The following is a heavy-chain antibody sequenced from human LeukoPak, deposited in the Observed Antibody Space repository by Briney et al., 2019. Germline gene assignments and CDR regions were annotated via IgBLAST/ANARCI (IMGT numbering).Heavy chain of an antibody. J-gene: IGHJ5*02. CDR2: IIGSGGST. V-gene: IGHV3-23*01. D-gene: IGHD3-3*01. CDR3: AKHGANYDFWSGYSGFDP. Sequence: GGSLRLSWAASGFTFSSYAMSWVRQAPGKGLEWVSAIIGSGGSTYSPDSVKGRFTISRDNSKNTLYLQINSLRAEDTAVYYCAKHGANYDFWSGYSGFDPWGQGTLVTVSS. CDR1: GFTFSSYA.